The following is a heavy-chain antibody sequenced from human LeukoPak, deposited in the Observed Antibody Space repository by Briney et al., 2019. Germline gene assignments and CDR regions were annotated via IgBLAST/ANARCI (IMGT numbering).Heavy chain of an antibody. CDR2: INHSGST. CDR3: ARLLYYGSGSSFDY. CDR1: GGSFSGYY. Sequence: SETVSLTCAVYGGSFSGYYWSWIRQPPGKGLEWIGEINHSGSTNYNPSLKSRVTISVDTSKNQFSLKLSSVTAADTAVYYCARLLYYGSGSSFDYWGQGTLVTVSS. J-gene: IGHJ4*02. V-gene: IGHV4-34*01. D-gene: IGHD3-10*01.